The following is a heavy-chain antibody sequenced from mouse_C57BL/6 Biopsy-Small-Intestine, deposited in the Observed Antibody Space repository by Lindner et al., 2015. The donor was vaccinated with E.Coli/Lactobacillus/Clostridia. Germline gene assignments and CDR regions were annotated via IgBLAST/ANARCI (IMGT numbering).Heavy chain of an antibody. Sequence: SVKVSCKVSASTLSELSMHWVRQAPGRGLEWMGGFDPEDRETIYAQKFQGRVTMTEDTATDTAYMELSSLRSEDTAVYYCASRKVAVVTKTFYFDYWGQGTLVTVSS. CDR1: ASTLSELS. J-gene: IGHJ2*01. D-gene: IGHD1-3*01. CDR3: ASRKVAVVTKTFYFDY. V-gene: IGHV14-2*02. CDR2: FDPEDRET.